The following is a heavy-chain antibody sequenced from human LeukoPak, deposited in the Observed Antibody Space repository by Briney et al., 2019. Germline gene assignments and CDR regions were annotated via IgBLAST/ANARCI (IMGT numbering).Heavy chain of an antibody. CDR1: GFTFSSYW. CDR2: IKQDGSEK. CDR3: AREYYDILTGYIGVAFDI. V-gene: IGHV3-7*03. Sequence: GGSLRLSCAASGFTFSSYWMSWVRQAPGKGLEWVANIKQDGSEKYYVDSVKGRFTISRDNAKNSLYLQMNSLRAEDTAVSYCAREYYDILTGYIGVAFDIWGQGTMVTVSS. D-gene: IGHD3-9*01. J-gene: IGHJ3*02.